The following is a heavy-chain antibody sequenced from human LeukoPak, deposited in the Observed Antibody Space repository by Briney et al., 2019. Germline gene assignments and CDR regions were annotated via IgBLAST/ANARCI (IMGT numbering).Heavy chain of an antibody. CDR2: INPNSGGT. J-gene: IGHJ6*02. D-gene: IGHD3-22*01. Sequence: GASVKVSCKASRYTFTGYYMHWVRQAPGQGLEWMGWINPNSGGTNYAQKFQGRVTMTRDTSISTAYMELSRLRSDDTAVYYCARGHDYYDSSGYPGPYGMDVWGQGTTVTVSS. V-gene: IGHV1-2*02. CDR1: RYTFTGYY. CDR3: ARGHDYYDSSGYPGPYGMDV.